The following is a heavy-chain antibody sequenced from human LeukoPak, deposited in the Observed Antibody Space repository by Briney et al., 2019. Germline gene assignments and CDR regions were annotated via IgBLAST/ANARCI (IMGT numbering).Heavy chain of an antibody. CDR1: GYTFTSYG. CDR2: ISAYNGNT. Sequence: ASVKVSRKASGYTFTSYGISWVRHAPGQGLEWMGWISAYNGNTNYAQKLQGRVTMTTDTSTGTAYMGLRSLRSDDTAVYYCARAIGGDWGNFDYWGQGTLVTVSS. CDR3: ARAIGGDWGNFDY. J-gene: IGHJ4*02. V-gene: IGHV1-18*01. D-gene: IGHD1-26*01.